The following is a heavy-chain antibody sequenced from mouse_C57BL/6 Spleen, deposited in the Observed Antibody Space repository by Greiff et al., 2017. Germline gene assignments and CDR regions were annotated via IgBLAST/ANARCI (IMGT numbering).Heavy chain of an antibody. CDR3: ARDGPHWYFDV. V-gene: IGHV1-4*01. Sequence: VQLQQSGAELARPGASVKMSCKASGYTFTSYTMHWVKQRPGQGLEWIGYINPSSGYTKYNQKFKDKATLTADKSSSTAYMQLSSLTSEDSAVYYCARDGPHWYFDVWGTGTTVTVSS. J-gene: IGHJ1*03. CDR1: GYTFTSYT. CDR2: INPSSGYT.